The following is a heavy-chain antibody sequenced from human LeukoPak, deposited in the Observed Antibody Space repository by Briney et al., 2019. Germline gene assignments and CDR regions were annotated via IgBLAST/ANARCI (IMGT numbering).Heavy chain of an antibody. CDR3: AKVGCSSTSCYANYYYYMDD. Sequence: GGSLRLSCAASGFTFSSHWMTWVRQAPGKGLEWVANINQYGSERYYVDSVKGRFTISRDNSKNTLYLQMNSLRAEDTAVYYCAKVGCSSTSCYANYYYYMDDWGKGTTVTVSS. V-gene: IGHV3-7*01. CDR2: INQYGSER. CDR1: GFTFSSHW. J-gene: IGHJ6*03. D-gene: IGHD2-2*01.